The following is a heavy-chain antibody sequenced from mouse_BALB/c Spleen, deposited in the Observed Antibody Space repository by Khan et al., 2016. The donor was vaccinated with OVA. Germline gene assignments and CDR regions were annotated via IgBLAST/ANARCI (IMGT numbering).Heavy chain of an antibody. CDR3: TRHGYVAWFTY. J-gene: IGHJ3*01. D-gene: IGHD2-2*01. CDR1: GYSFTTYY. Sequence: EVQLQESGPELMKPGTSVKISCKASGYSFTTYYIHWVMQSHGKSLEWIGYIDPFSGDTTFNQKFKGKATLTVNKSSSTTYINHSNLTSEDSAIYYCTRHGYVAWFTYWGQGTLVTVSA. V-gene: IGHV1S135*01. CDR2: IDPFSGDT.